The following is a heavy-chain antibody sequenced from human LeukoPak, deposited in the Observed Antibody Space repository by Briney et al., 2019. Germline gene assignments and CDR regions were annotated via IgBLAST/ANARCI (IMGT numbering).Heavy chain of an antibody. J-gene: IGHJ4*02. CDR2: FDPEDGET. D-gene: IGHD1-26*01. CDR3: ATGLTEGYSGSYAPFDY. Sequence: GASVKVSRKVSGYTLTELSMHWVRQAPGKGLEWMGGFDPEDGETIYAQKFQGRVTMTVDTSTDTAYMELSSLRSEDTAVYYCATGLTEGYSGSYAPFDYWGQGTLVTVSS. V-gene: IGHV1-24*01. CDR1: GYTLTELS.